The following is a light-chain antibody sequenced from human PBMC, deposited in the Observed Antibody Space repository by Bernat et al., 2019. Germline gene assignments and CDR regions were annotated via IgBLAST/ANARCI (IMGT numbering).Light chain of an antibody. V-gene: IGKV3-20*01. CDR1: QSVSSNY. J-gene: IGKJ2*01. CDR3: QQYGNSMYT. Sequence: EIVLTQSPGTLSLSQGERATLSCRASQSVSSNYLAWYQQKPGQAPRLLIYGVSSRATGIPDRFSGSGSGTDFTLTISRLEPEDFAVYYCQQYGNSMYTFGQGTTL. CDR2: GVS.